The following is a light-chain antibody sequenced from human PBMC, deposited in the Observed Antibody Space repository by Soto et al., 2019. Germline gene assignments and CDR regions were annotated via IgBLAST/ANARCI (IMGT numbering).Light chain of an antibody. V-gene: IGKV1-5*03. Sequence: DIQMTQSPSTLSASVGDRVTITCRASRSISSWLAWYQQKPGKAPKLLIYKASSLESGVPSRFSSSGSGTEFTLTISSLQPDDFATYYCQQYNSYPWTFGQGTKVEIK. J-gene: IGKJ1*01. CDR1: RSISSW. CDR3: QQYNSYPWT. CDR2: KAS.